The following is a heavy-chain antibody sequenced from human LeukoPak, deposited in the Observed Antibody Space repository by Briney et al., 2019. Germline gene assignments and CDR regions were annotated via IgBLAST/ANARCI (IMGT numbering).Heavy chain of an antibody. V-gene: IGHV1-18*01. CDR1: GYTFTSYG. J-gene: IGHJ4*02. CDR2: ISAYNGNT. CDR3: AKDLEVVVAAKILDY. D-gene: IGHD2-15*01. Sequence: ASVKVSCKASGYTFTSYGISWVRQAPGQGLEWMGWISAYNGNTNYAQKLQGRVTMTTDTSTSTAYMELRSLRSDDTAVYYCAKDLEVVVAAKILDYWGQGTLVTVSS.